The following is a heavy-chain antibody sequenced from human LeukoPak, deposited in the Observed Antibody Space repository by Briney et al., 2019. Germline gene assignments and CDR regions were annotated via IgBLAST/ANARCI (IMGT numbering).Heavy chain of an antibody. CDR3: ARVSGYSYGSRADY. CDR1: GYTFTGYY. D-gene: IGHD5-18*01. Sequence: ASVKVPCKASGYTFTGYYMHWVRQAPGQGLEWMGWINPNSGGTNYAQKFQGRVTMTRDTSISTAYMELSRLRSDDTAVYYCARVSGYSYGSRADYWGQGTLVTVSS. V-gene: IGHV1-2*02. CDR2: INPNSGGT. J-gene: IGHJ4*02.